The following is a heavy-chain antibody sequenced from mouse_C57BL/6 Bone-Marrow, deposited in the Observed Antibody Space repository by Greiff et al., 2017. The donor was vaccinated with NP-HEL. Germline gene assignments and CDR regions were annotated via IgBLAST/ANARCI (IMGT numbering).Heavy chain of an antibody. Sequence: EVQLQQSGAELVRPGASVKLSCTASGFNIKDDYMHWVKQRPEQGLEWIGWIDPENGDTEYASKFQGKATITADTSSNTAYLQLSSLTSEDTAVYYCTTGVYLWYFDVWGTGTTVTVSS. J-gene: IGHJ1*03. CDR1: GFNIKDDY. V-gene: IGHV14-4*01. D-gene: IGHD5-5*01. CDR3: TTGVYLWYFDV. CDR2: IDPENGDT.